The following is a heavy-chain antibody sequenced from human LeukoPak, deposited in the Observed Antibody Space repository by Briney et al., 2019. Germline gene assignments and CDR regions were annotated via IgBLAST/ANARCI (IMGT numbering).Heavy chain of an antibody. D-gene: IGHD3-22*01. Sequence: SETLSLTCTVSGGSISSGGYYWSWIRQHPGKGLEWIGYIYYSGSTYYNPSLKSRVTISVDTSKNQFSLKLSSVTAADTAVYYCARTYYDSSGYPGLGFDYCGQGTLVTVSS. CDR1: GGSISSGGYY. CDR3: ARTYYDSSGYPGLGFDY. V-gene: IGHV4-31*03. CDR2: IYYSGST. J-gene: IGHJ4*02.